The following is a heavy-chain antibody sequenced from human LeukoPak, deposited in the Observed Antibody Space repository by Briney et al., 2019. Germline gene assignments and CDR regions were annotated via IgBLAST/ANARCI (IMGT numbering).Heavy chain of an antibody. CDR3: AREGGYASSWYPTGFDY. J-gene: IGHJ4*02. D-gene: IGHD6-13*01. CDR2: ISYDGSNK. Sequence: GGSLRLSCAASGFTFSSYAMHWVRQAPGKGLEWVAVISYDGSNKYYADSVKGRFTISRDNSKNTLYLQMNSLRAEDTAVYYCAREGGYASSWYPTGFDYWGQGTLVTVSS. CDR1: GFTFSSYA. V-gene: IGHV3-30-3*01.